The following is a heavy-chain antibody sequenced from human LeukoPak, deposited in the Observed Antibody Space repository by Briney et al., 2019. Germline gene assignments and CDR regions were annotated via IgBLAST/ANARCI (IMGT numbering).Heavy chain of an antibody. J-gene: IGHJ3*02. V-gene: IGHV4-38-2*01. CDR2: IYHSGST. CDR1: GYSISTGYY. Sequence: PSETLSLTCVVSGYSISTGYYWGWIRQPPGKGLEWIGNIYHSGSTYYNASLKSRVTISVDTSKNQFPLKLSSVTAADTAVYYCARHYWSPGAFDIWSQGTMVTVSS. CDR3: ARHYWSPGAFDI. D-gene: IGHD2-8*02.